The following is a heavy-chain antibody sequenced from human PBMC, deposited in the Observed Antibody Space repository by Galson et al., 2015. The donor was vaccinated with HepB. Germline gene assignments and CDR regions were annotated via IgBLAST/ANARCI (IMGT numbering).Heavy chain of an antibody. CDR3: ARVLERVVRGVRPANNWFDP. V-gene: IGHV1-2*02. CDR1: GYTFTAYY. D-gene: IGHD3-10*01. J-gene: IGHJ5*02. Sequence: SVKVSCKASGYTFTAYYMHWVRQAPGRGLEWMGWINPNSGGTNYAQKFQGRVTMTRDTSISTAYMELSRLRSDDTAVYYCARVLERVVRGVRPANNWFDPWGQGTLVTVSS. CDR2: INPNSGGT.